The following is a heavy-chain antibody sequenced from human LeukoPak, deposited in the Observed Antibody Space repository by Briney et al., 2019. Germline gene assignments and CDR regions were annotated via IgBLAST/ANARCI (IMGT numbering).Heavy chain of an antibody. D-gene: IGHD2-2*01. Sequence: PGGSLRLSCAASGFSFSNYAMHWVRQAPGKGLEWVSVISVSGGSTYYADSVKGRFTISRDNSKNTLYLQMDSLRAEDTAVYFCAKQSAGSSTWYSLHFDYWGQGTLVTVSS. CDR1: GFSFSNYA. J-gene: IGHJ4*02. CDR3: AKQSAGSSTWYSLHFDY. CDR2: ISVSGGST. V-gene: IGHV3-23*01.